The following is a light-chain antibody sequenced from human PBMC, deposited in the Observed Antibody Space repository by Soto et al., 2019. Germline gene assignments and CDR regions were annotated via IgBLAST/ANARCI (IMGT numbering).Light chain of an antibody. CDR1: DSISSD. V-gene: IGKV3-15*01. CDR3: QQFNNWPPMYT. CDR2: GAS. J-gene: IGKJ2*01. Sequence: EIVMTQSPATLAVSPGERVSLSCRASDSISSDLAWYQQRPGQAPRLLIYGASIRATAIPDRFSGSGSGTEFTLTISSLQSEDFAVYYCQQFNNWPPMYTFGQGTKLEMK.